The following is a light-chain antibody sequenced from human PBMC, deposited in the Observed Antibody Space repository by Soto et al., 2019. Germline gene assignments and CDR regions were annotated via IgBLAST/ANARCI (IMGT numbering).Light chain of an antibody. CDR3: QQYGGSPLT. CDR1: QSVSSSS. V-gene: IGKV3-20*01. J-gene: IGKJ4*01. CDR2: GVS. Sequence: EIVLTQSPGTLSLSPGDSATLSCRASQSVSSSSLAWYQQKPGQAPRLLFFGVSNRAAGVPDRFGGSGSGTDFTITISRMETEDFAVYYCQQYGGSPLTFGGGTKVDIK.